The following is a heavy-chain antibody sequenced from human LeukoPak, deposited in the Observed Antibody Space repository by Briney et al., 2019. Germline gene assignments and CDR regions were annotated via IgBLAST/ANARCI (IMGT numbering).Heavy chain of an antibody. CDR1: GFTFSGSA. J-gene: IGHJ4*02. CDR2: ISYDGSNK. D-gene: IGHD6-19*01. CDR3: AKGPFGYSSGWSGSFDY. V-gene: IGHV3-30*04. Sequence: PGGSLKLSCAGSGFTFSGSALHWVRQAPGKGLEWVAVISYDGSNKYYADSVKGRFTISRDNSKNTLYLQMNSLRAEDTAVYYCAKGPFGYSSGWSGSFDYWGQGTLVTVSS.